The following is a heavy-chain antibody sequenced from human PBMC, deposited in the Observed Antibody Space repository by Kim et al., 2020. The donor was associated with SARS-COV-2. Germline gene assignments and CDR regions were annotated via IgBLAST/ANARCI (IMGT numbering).Heavy chain of an antibody. Sequence: SETLSLTCTVSGGSISSSSYYWGWIRQPPGKGLEWIGSIYYSGSTYYNPSLKSRVTISVDTSKNQFSLKLSSVTAADTAVYYCARLVRGYSYGYEGDYYYMDVWGKGTTVTVSS. CDR1: GGSISSSSYY. V-gene: IGHV4-39*01. D-gene: IGHD5-18*01. CDR3: ARLVRGYSYGYEGDYYYMDV. CDR2: IYYSGST. J-gene: IGHJ6*03.